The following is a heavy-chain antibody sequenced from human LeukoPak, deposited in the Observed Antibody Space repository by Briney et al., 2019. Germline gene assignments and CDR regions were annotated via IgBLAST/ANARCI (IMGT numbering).Heavy chain of an antibody. CDR2: ISGSGGST. CDR1: GFTFSSYA. V-gene: IGHV3-23*01. D-gene: IGHD3-22*01. CDR3: AKDATTTLTYYYDSSGYQL. Sequence: PGGSLRLSCAASGFTFSSYAMSWVRQAPGKGLEWVSAISGSGGSTYYADSVKGRFTISRDNSKNTLYLQMNSLRAEDTAVYYCAKDATTTLTYYYDSSGYQLWGQGTLVTVSS. J-gene: IGHJ4*02.